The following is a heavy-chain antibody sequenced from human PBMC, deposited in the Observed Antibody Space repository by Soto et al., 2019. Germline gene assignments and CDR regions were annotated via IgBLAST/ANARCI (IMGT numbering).Heavy chain of an antibody. Sequence: EVQLVESGGGLVQPGGSLRLSCAASGFTFSSYWMSWVRQAPGKGLEWVANIRQDGSDKYYVDSVKGRFTISRDNSKNSLYLQMNSLRAEYTAIYYCASHQQWLGQRGDFDYWGQGTLVTVSS. J-gene: IGHJ4*02. CDR1: GFTFSSYW. D-gene: IGHD6-19*01. CDR2: IRQDGSDK. CDR3: ASHQQWLGQRGDFDY. V-gene: IGHV3-7*05.